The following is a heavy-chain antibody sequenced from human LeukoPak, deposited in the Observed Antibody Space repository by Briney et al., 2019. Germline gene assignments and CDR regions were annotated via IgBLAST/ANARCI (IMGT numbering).Heavy chain of an antibody. D-gene: IGHD6-19*01. Sequence: PSETLSLTCSVSGGSISPHYWSWIRQPPGKGLEWIGYIYYGGTTNYNPSLKSRVTISVDTSKNQFSLKLSSVTAADTAVYYCARGGWSLDYWGQGTLVTVSS. CDR2: IYYGGTT. CDR1: GGSISPHY. CDR3: ARGGWSLDY. V-gene: IGHV4-59*11. J-gene: IGHJ4*02.